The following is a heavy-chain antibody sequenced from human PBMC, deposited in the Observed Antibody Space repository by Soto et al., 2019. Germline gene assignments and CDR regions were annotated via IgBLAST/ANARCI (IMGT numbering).Heavy chain of an antibody. Sequence: EVQLVESGGGLVQPGGSLRLSCAASGFTSSSYWIHWVRQAPGKGLVWVSRISNDGRSTNYADSVKGRFTISRDNAKNTVYLQMNSLRAEDTAVYYCARDTYYYDSSDHFSADAFDIWGQGTMVTVSS. D-gene: IGHD3-22*01. CDR2: ISNDGRST. V-gene: IGHV3-74*01. CDR3: ARDTYYYDSSDHFSADAFDI. CDR1: GFTSSSYW. J-gene: IGHJ3*02.